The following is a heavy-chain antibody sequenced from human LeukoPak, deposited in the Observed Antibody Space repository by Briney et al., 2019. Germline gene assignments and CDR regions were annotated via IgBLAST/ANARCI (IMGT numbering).Heavy chain of an antibody. J-gene: IGHJ5*02. Sequence: GGSLRLSCATSGFTFTRYWMSWIRQAPGKGLEWVANIKQDGSQQYYLDSVEGRFTISRDNAKNSLYLQMNNLRAEDTAVYYCARGTRTFDPWGQGTLVTVSS. CDR3: ARGTRTFDP. CDR1: GFTFTRYW. V-gene: IGHV3-7*01. D-gene: IGHD2-2*01. CDR2: IKQDGSQQ.